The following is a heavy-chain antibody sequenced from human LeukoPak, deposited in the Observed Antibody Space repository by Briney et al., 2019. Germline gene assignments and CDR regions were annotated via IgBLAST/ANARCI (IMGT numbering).Heavy chain of an antibody. D-gene: IGHD2-2*01. CDR2: INHSGNT. J-gene: IGHJ4*02. CDR3: ARGFLLVHQDIDS. CDR1: GGSFSDYY. V-gene: IGHV4-34*01. Sequence: SETLSLTCAVYGGSFSDYYWNWIRQPPGKGLEWIGEINHSGNTNYNPSLKSRVTISVDASKYQFSLKLRSVTAADTAVYYCARGFLLVHQDIDSWGQGTLVTVSS.